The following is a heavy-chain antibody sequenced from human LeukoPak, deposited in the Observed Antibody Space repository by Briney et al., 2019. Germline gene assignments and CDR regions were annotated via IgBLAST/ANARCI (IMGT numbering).Heavy chain of an antibody. CDR1: GFTFSSYA. CDR3: AKSSTPSYDSSGYYYGLDY. J-gene: IGHJ4*02. D-gene: IGHD3-22*01. Sequence: TGGSLRLSSAASGFTFSSYAMSWGRQAPRKGLEWVSAISVISGSTHYAVSLKGRFTISRDNSKNILYLQMNSLRAEDTAVYYCAKSSTPSYDSSGYYYGLDYWGQGTLVTGSS. V-gene: IGHV3-23*01. CDR2: ISVISGST.